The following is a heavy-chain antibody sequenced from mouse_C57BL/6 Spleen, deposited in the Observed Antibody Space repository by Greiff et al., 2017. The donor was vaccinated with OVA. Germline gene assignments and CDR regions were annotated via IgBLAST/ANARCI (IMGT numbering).Heavy chain of an antibody. CDR1: GYSFTDYH. CDR2: INPNYGTT. V-gene: IGHV1-39*01. J-gene: IGHJ4*01. CDR3: ARTGYYGSSLYAMDD. D-gene: IGHD1-1*01. Sequence: EVQLQQSGPELVKPGASVKISCKASGYSFTDYHMNWVKQSNGKSLEWIGVINPNYGTTSYNQKFKGKATLTVDQSSSTAYMQLNSLTSEDSAVYYCARTGYYGSSLYAMDDWGQGTSVTVSS.